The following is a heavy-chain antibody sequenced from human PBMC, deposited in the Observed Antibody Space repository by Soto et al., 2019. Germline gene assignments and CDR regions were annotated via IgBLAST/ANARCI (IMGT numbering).Heavy chain of an antibody. D-gene: IGHD2-2*01. CDR1: GFTFSSYS. Sequence: WGSLRLSCAASGFTFSSYSMNWVRQAPGKGLEWVSSISSSSSYIYYADPVKGRFTISRDNAKNSLYLQMNSLRAEDTAVYYCARGGWYGSSTSCYHYGMDVWGHGTTVTVSS. CDR2: ISSSSSYI. V-gene: IGHV3-21*01. J-gene: IGHJ6*02. CDR3: ARGGWYGSSTSCYHYGMDV.